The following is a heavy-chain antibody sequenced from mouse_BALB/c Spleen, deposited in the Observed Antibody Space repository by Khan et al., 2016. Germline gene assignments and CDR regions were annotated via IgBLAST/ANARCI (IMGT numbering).Heavy chain of an antibody. Sequence: EVQLQESGPGLVKPSQSLSLTCTVSGYSITSDYAWNWIRQFPGNKLEWMGYISYSGSTSYNPSLKSRISITRDTSKNQFFLQLNSVTTEDTATYYCARWCPSYAMDYWGQGTSVTVSS. CDR2: ISYSGST. D-gene: IGHD1-1*02. J-gene: IGHJ4*01. CDR1: GYSITSDYA. CDR3: ARWCPSYAMDY. V-gene: IGHV3-2*02.